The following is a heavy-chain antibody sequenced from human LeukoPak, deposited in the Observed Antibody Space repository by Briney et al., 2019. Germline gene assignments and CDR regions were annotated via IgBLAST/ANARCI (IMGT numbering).Heavy chain of an antibody. V-gene: IGHV3-7*01. CDR2: IKQDGSEK. J-gene: IGHJ4*02. D-gene: IGHD2-21*01. Sequence: GRSLRLSCAASGFTFSSYGMHWVRQAPGKGLEWVAAIKQDGSEKYYVDSVKGRFTISRDNAKNSLYLQMNRLRVEDTALYYCASGVAFDYWGQGTLVTVSS. CDR3: ASGVAFDY. CDR1: GFTFSSYG.